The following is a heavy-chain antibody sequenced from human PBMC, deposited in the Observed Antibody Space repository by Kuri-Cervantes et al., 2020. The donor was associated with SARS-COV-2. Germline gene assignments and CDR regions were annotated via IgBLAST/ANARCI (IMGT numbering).Heavy chain of an antibody. CDR3: ASDNGLY. CDR2: IYYSGST. Sequence: GSLRLSCTVSGGSISSHYWSWIRQPPGKGLEWIGYIYYSGSTNYNPSLKSRVTISVDTSKNQFSLKLSSVTAADTAVYYCASDNGLYWGQGTLVTVSS. J-gene: IGHJ4*02. CDR1: GGSISSHY. V-gene: IGHV4-59*11.